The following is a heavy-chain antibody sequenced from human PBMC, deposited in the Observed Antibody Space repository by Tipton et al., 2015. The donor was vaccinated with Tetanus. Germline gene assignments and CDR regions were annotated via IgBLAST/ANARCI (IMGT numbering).Heavy chain of an antibody. CDR1: GASISDKKYY. J-gene: IGHJ4*02. D-gene: IGHD2/OR15-2a*01. V-gene: IGHV3-11*05. Sequence: LSLTCTVSGASISDKKYYWGWIRQAPGKGLDWIASINPDGRRTNYADSVKGRFTISRDNSKNTLFLQMNSLRVEDTAVYYCATDEYSNGLFRNWGQGTQVTVST. CDR2: INPDGRRT. CDR3: ATDEYSNGLFRN.